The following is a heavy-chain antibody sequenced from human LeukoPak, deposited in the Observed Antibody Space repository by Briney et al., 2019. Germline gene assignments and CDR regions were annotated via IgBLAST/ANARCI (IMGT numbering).Heavy chain of an antibody. Sequence: PSETLSLTCTVSGGSIIGYYWTWIRQPPGKGLEWIGYIYTSGSTNYNPSLKSRVTISVDMSKNQFSLQLSSATAADTAVYYCARQSCSSTSCPHRNVFDIWGQGTMVTVSP. V-gene: IGHV4-4*09. D-gene: IGHD2-2*01. J-gene: IGHJ3*02. CDR1: GGSIIGYY. CDR2: IYTSGST. CDR3: ARQSCSSTSCPHRNVFDI.